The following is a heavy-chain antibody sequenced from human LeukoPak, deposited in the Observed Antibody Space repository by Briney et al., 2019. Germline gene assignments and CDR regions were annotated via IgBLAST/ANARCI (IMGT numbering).Heavy chain of an antibody. CDR1: GFTFSIYS. Sequence: GGSLRLSCAASGFTFSIYSINWVRQAPGKGLEWLAIIWYDGNNKYYADSVKGRFTISRDNSRNTLYLQMNSLRAEDTAVYYCARDPYCSSTSCYEYFDYWGQGTLVTVSS. D-gene: IGHD2-2*01. CDR3: ARDPYCSSTSCYEYFDY. CDR2: IWYDGNNK. J-gene: IGHJ4*02. V-gene: IGHV3-33*08.